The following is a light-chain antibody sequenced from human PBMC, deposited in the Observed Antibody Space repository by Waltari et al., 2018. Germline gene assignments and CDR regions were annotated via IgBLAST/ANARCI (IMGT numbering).Light chain of an antibody. CDR2: AAS. CDR1: QGISSY. J-gene: IGKJ5*01. Sequence: DIQLTQSPSCLSASVGDRVTITCRASQGISSYLAWYQHKQGKAPKLLIYAASTLQSGVPSRFSGSGSGTEFTLTISSLQPEDFATYYCQQLNSYPRSTFGQGTRLGIK. V-gene: IGKV1-9*01. CDR3: QQLNSYPRST.